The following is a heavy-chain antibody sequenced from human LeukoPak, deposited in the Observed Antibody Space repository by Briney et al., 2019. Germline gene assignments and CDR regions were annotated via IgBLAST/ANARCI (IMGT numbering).Heavy chain of an antibody. D-gene: IGHD6-19*01. J-gene: IGHJ4*02. V-gene: IGHV1-46*01. CDR1: GYTFTSYF. CDR3: ARDGGYSSGYYRGPY. Sequence: ASVKLSCKASGYTFTSYFLHWVRQAPGQGLEWLGIINPTSGSTTYAQKFLGRVTVTRDRSTSTVYMELNSLRSEDTAVYYCARDGGYSSGYYRGPYWGQGTLVTVSS. CDR2: INPTSGST.